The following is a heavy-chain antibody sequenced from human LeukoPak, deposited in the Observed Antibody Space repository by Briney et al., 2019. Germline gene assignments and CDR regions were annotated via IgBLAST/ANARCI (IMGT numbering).Heavy chain of an antibody. CDR1: GGSFSGYY. J-gene: IGHJ5*02. CDR2: INHSGNT. V-gene: IGHV4-34*01. CDR3: ARAPRFWFDP. Sequence: SETLSLTCAVCGGSFSGYYWSWIRQPPGKGLQGIWEINHSGNTNYNPSLKRRVTISVDTSKNQFSLKLSSVTAADTAVYYCARAPRFWFDPWGQGTLVTVSS.